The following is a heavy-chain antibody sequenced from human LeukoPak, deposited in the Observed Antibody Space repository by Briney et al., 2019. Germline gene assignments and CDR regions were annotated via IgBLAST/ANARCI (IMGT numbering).Heavy chain of an antibody. Sequence: GGSLRLSCAASGFTFDDYAMHWVRQAPGKGLEWVSGISWNSGSIGYADSVKGRFTISRDNAKNSLYLQMNSLRAEDTALYYCAKDACSSTSCSNDYWGQGTLVTVSS. CDR2: ISWNSGSI. D-gene: IGHD2-2*01. J-gene: IGHJ4*02. V-gene: IGHV3-9*01. CDR1: GFTFDDYA. CDR3: AKDACSSTSCSNDY.